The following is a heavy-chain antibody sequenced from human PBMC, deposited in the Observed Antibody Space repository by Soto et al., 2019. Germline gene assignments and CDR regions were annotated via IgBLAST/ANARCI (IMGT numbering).Heavy chain of an antibody. CDR2: IYYSGST. D-gene: IGHD6-6*01. J-gene: IGHJ4*02. Sequence: LSLTCTVSGGSVSSGSYYWSWIRQPPGKGLEWIGYIYYSGSTNYNPSLKSRVTISVDTSKNQFSLKLSSVTAADTAVYYCARKYSSSPGFDYWGQGTLVTVSS. V-gene: IGHV4-61*01. CDR3: ARKYSSSPGFDY. CDR1: GGSVSSGSYY.